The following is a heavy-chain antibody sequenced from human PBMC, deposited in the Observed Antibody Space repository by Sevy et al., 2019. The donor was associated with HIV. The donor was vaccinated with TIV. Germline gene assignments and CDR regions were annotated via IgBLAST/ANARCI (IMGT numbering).Heavy chain of an antibody. D-gene: IGHD2-15*01. CDR1: GFTFSSYA. CDR2: ISGSGGST. Sequence: GGSLRLSCAASGFTFSSYAMSWVRQAPGKGLEWVSAISGSGGSTYYADSVKGRFTISRDNSKNTLYLQMNSLSAEDTAVYYCAKGSCSGGSCYSNWFDPWGQGTLVTVSS. V-gene: IGHV3-23*01. J-gene: IGHJ5*02. CDR3: AKGSCSGGSCYSNWFDP.